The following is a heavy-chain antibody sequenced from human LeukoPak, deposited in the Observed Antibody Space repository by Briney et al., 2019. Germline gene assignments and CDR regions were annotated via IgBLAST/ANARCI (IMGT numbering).Heavy chain of an antibody. J-gene: IGHJ5*02. CDR2: INWNGGSI. CDR3: ARIQGSSSGRWFDP. D-gene: IGHD6-6*01. V-gene: IGHV3-20*04. Sequence: PGGSLRLSCAASGFTFDDYGMSWVRQAPGKGLEWVSDINWNGGSIGYADSVKGRFTISRDNAKNSLYLQMNSLRAEDTALYYCARIQGSSSGRWFDPWGQGTLVTVSP. CDR1: GFTFDDYG.